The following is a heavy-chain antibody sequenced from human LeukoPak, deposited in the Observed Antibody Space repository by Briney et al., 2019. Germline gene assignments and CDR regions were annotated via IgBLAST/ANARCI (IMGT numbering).Heavy chain of an antibody. D-gene: IGHD5-18*01. CDR2: LSPSGDKP. CDR3: AKDSAWIQFDD. Sequence: PGRSPRLSCVASGFTVNSHGLNWVRLAPGKRLEWVSGLSPSGDKPYYADSVKGRFTISRDNSKNTVYLQMNSLGAEDTAVYFCAKDSAWIQFDDWGQGTLVTVSS. J-gene: IGHJ4*02. CDR1: GFTVNSHG. V-gene: IGHV3-23*01.